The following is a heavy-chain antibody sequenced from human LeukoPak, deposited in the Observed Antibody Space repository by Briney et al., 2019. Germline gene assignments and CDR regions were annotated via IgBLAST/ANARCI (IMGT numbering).Heavy chain of an antibody. CDR2: ISAYNGNT. CDR1: GYTFTSYG. J-gene: IGHJ5*02. D-gene: IGHD2-15*01. Sequence: ASVKVSCKASGYTFTSYGISWVRQAPGQGLEWMGWISAYNGNTNYAQKLQGRVTMTTDTSTSTAYMELSSLRSEDTAVYYCATESIPYCSGGSCSHWFDPWGQGTLVTVSS. V-gene: IGHV1-18*01. CDR3: ATESIPYCSGGSCSHWFDP.